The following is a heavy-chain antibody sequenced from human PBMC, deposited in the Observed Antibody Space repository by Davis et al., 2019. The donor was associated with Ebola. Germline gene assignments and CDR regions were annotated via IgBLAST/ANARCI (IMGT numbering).Heavy chain of an antibody. CDR1: GFTFSSYW. Sequence: GESLKISCAASGFTFSSYWMSWVRQAPGKGLEWVANIKQDGSEKYYVDSVKGRFTISRDNAKNSLYLQMNSLRAEDTAVYYCARWVRGELLPDYYYGMDVWGQGTTVTVSS. V-gene: IGHV3-7*03. D-gene: IGHD1-26*01. CDR3: ARWVRGELLPDYYYGMDV. CDR2: IKQDGSEK. J-gene: IGHJ6*02.